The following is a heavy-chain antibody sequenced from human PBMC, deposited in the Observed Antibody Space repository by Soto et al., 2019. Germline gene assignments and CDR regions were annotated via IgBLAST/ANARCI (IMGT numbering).Heavy chain of an antibody. D-gene: IGHD6-6*01. Sequence: EVQLVESGGGLVKPGGSLRLSCAASGFTFSSYSMNWVRQAPGKGLEWVSSISSSSSYIYYADSVKGRFTISRDNAKNSLYLQTNSLRAEDTAVYYCASLPLAARPHEQSYYYGMDVWGQGTTVTVSS. CDR1: GFTFSSYS. CDR2: ISSSSSYI. CDR3: ASLPLAARPHEQSYYYGMDV. V-gene: IGHV3-21*01. J-gene: IGHJ6*02.